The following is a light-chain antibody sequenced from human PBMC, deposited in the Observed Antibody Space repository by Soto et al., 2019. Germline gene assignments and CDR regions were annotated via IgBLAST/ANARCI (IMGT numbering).Light chain of an antibody. CDR1: SSDIGAYNY. CDR2: EVT. Sequence: ALTQPASVSGSPGQSITISCTGTSSDIGAYNYVSWYQQYPGKTPKLVIYEVTDRPSGVSSRFSGSKSGSTASLTISGLQTEDEADYYCSSYTSSTTLVFGTGTKVTVL. J-gene: IGLJ1*01. CDR3: SSYTSSTTLV. V-gene: IGLV2-14*01.